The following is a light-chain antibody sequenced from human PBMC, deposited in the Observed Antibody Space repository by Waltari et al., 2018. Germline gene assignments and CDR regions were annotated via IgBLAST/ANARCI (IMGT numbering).Light chain of an antibody. CDR2: DVN. J-gene: IGLJ2*01. Sequence: QSALSQPASVSGSPGQSITIPCPGPSSAVGGHDCFSWYQQHPGKAPKLIIRDVNNRPSGVSNRFSGSKSGNTASLTISGLQAEDEADYYCSSYSTSSSLILFGEGTKVTVL. V-gene: IGLV2-14*03. CDR1: SSAVGGHDC. CDR3: SSYSTSSSLIL.